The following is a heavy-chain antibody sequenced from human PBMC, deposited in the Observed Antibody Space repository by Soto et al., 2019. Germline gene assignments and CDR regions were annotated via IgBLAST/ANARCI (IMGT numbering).Heavy chain of an antibody. V-gene: IGHV3-23*01. CDR1: GFTFSSYA. D-gene: IGHD3-10*01. Sequence: EVQLLESGGGLVQPGGSLRLSCAASGFTFSSYAMSWVRQAPGKGLEWVSTISGSGGSTYYVDSVKGRFTISRDNSKNTLYLKMNSLRAEDRAVYYCAKLGGWGGYYGSDGCYFDYWGQGTLVTVSS. J-gene: IGHJ4*02. CDR2: ISGSGGST. CDR3: AKLGGWGGYYGSDGCYFDY.